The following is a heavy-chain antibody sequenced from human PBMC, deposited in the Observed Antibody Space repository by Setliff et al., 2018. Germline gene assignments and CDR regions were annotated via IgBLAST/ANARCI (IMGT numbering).Heavy chain of an antibody. CDR3: ARQRGQWLVNWCEP. CDR2: IYTSGTT. J-gene: IGHJ5*02. CDR1: GASISSYY. D-gene: IGHD6-19*01. V-gene: IGHV4-59*08. Sequence: PSETLSLTCSVSGASISSYYWSWIRQPPGKGLEWIGYIYTSGTTKYNPSLKSRVTIAIDTSKSHFSLNLSSVNAADTAVYYWARQRGQWLVNWCEPLGQGILVTVAS.